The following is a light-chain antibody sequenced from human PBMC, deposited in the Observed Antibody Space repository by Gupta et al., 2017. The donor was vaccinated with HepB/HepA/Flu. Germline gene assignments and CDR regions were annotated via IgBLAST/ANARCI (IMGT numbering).Light chain of an antibody. V-gene: IGKV3-15*01. J-gene: IGKJ4*01. CDR2: RAS. CDR3: QQYDNWPPIT. Sequence: EIVMTHSPATLSVSPGERVTLSCRASQSVRCNLAWYKQKPGQAPRLLIFRASTRDTGIPARFSGSGYGKECTLTITSRQSEDFAVYYCQQYDNWPPITFGGGTKVEMK. CDR1: QSVRCN.